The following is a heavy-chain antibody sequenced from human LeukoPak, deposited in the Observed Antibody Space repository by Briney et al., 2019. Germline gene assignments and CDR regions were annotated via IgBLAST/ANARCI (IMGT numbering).Heavy chain of an antibody. Sequence: SETLSLTCTVSGGSLSNYYWSWIRQPPGKGLEWIGYIYYSGSTNYNPSLKSRVTISVDTSKNQFSLKLSSVTAADTAVYYCARVFSTNYYDNRGWFDPWAREPWSPSPQ. D-gene: IGHD3-22*01. V-gene: IGHV4-59*01. CDR1: GGSLSNYY. CDR2: IYYSGST. J-gene: IGHJ5*02. CDR3: ARVFSTNYYDNRGWFDP.